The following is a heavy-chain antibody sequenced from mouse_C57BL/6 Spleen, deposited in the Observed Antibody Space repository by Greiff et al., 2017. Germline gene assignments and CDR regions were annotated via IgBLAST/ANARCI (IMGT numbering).Heavy chain of an antibody. CDR2: IDPEDGDT. J-gene: IGHJ2*01. CDR3: TFYSNYVYFDY. Sequence: EVQLQQSGAELVRPGASVKLSCTASGFNIKDYYMHWVKQRPEQGLEWIGRIDPEDGDTDYAPKFQGKATMTADPSSNTAYLQLSSLTSEDTAVYYCTFYSNYVYFDYWGQGTTLTVSS. CDR1: GFNIKDYY. D-gene: IGHD2-5*01. V-gene: IGHV14-1*01.